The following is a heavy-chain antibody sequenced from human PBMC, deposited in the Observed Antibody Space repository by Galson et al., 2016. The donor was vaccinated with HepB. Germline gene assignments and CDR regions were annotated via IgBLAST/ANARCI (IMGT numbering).Heavy chain of an antibody. D-gene: IGHD3-9*01. CDR2: AHISGIN. J-gene: IGHJ3*02. Sequence: ETLSLTCTVSGASISSHYWSWIRQSAGKGLEWIGRAHISGINNYNPSLEGRLSMSLDKTKNQCSLNLTFVTAADTAFYYCARVGTTYYDILTGAGDAFDIWGHGTMVTVSS. V-gene: IGHV4-4*07. CDR3: ARVGTTYYDILTGAGDAFDI. CDR1: GASISSHY.